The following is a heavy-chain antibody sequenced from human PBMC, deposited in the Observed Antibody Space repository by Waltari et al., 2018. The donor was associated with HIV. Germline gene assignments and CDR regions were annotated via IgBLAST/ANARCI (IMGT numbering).Heavy chain of an antibody. J-gene: IGHJ2*01. Sequence: QVQLQQWGAGLLNPSETLSLTCAVYGGSFTGYSWSWIRQSPGKRLEWIGEINHGGSTIDTPCRKSRVTISVNTSKNPFSLKLSFVTAADTAVYYCARRWTTVTTDSLDLWGRGTLVTVSS. V-gene: IGHV4-34*01. D-gene: IGHD4-17*01. CDR1: GGSFTGYS. CDR3: ARRWTTVTTDSLDL. CDR2: INHGGST.